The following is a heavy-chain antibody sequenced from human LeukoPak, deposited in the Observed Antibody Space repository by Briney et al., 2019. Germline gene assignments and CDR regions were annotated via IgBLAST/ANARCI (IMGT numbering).Heavy chain of an antibody. V-gene: IGHV3-11*04. Sequence: GGSLRLPCAASGFTFSDYYMSWIRQAPGKGLEWVSYISSSGSTIYYADSVKGRFTISRDNAKNSLYLQMNSLRAEDTAVYYCARVEPAGRDAFDIWGQGTMVTVSS. J-gene: IGHJ3*02. CDR3: ARVEPAGRDAFDI. CDR2: ISSSGSTI. D-gene: IGHD2-2*01. CDR1: GFTFSDYY.